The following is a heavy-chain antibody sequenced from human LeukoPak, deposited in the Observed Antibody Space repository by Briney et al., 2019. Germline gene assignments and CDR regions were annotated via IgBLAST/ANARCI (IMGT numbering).Heavy chain of an antibody. V-gene: IGHV4-59*01. CDR1: GGSFSGYY. CDR3: ARDGEAGYYYYYMDV. D-gene: IGHD3-10*01. CDR2: IYYSGST. Sequence: PSETLSLXCAVYGGSFSGYYWSWIRRPPGKGLEWIGYIYYSGSTNYNPSLKSRVTISVDTSKNQFSLKLSSVTAADTAVYYCARDGEAGYYYYYMDVWGKGTTVTVSS. J-gene: IGHJ6*03.